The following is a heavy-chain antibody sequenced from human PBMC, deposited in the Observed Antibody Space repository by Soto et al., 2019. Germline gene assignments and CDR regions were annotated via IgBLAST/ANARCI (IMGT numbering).Heavy chain of an antibody. CDR2: IIPIFGTA. CDR1: GGTFSSYA. D-gene: IGHD2-15*01. V-gene: IGHV1-69*12. J-gene: IGHJ6*02. CDR3: GAVGCSGGSCYSFYYGKDV. Sequence: QVQLVQSGAEVKKPGSSVKVSCKASGGTFSSYAICWVRQAPGQGLEWMGGIIPIFGTANYAQKFQGRVTITADESTSTAYMELSGLISEDTAVYYYGAVGCSGGSCYSFYYGKDVWGQGTTVPVSS.